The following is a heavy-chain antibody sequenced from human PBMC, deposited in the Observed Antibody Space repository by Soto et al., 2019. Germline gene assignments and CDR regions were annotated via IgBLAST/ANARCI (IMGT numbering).Heavy chain of an antibody. CDR1: GFTFNSYA. J-gene: IGHJ5*02. V-gene: IGHV3-23*01. CDR2: ISGSGTRT. CDR3: VTSGSYSGTYPGWFDP. Sequence: EVQMLASGGGLVQPGGSLRLSCAASGFTFNSYAMSWVRQAPGTGLEWVSAISGSGTRTFYADSVQGRFTIPRDNSKNTLFLQMNSLRVEDTALYYCVTSGSYSGTYPGWFDPWGQGTLVTVSS. D-gene: IGHD1-26*01.